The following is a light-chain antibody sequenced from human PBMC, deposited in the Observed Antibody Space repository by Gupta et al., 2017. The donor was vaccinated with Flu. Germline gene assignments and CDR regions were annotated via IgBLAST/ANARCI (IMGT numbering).Light chain of an antibody. CDR3: QAWDSTTFWV. CDR2: EDT. Sequence: SYELTQPPSVSVSPGQTASIPCSGDKLGDKYACWYQQKPGQSPVLAIHEDTKRPSGIPDRFSGSNSGNTATLTISGAQAMDEADYYCQAWDSTTFWVFGGGTKLTVL. V-gene: IGLV3-1*01. J-gene: IGLJ3*02. CDR1: KLGDKY.